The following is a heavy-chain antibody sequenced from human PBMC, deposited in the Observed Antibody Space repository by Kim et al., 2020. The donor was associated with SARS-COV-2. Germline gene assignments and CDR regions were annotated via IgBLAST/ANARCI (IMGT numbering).Heavy chain of an antibody. CDR2: ITSSSNYI. J-gene: IGHJ6*02. CDR1: GFTFSNYI. CDR3: ARQYCSGGTCYRSYYGMDV. V-gene: IGHV3-21*04. D-gene: IGHD2-15*01. Sequence: GGSLRLSCAASGFTFSNYIMNWVRQAPGKGLEWVSSITSSSNYIYYADSLKGRFTISRDNAKNSVYLQMNSLRAEDTALYFCARQYCSGGTCYRSYYGMDVWGPGTTVTVSS.